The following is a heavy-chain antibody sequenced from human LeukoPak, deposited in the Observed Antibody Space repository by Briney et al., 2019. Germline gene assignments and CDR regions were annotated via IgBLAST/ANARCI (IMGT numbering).Heavy chain of an antibody. J-gene: IGHJ4*02. CDR3: ARDRQQSYYFDY. Sequence: SQTLSLTCTVSGGSISSGSYYWSWIRQPAGEGLEWIGRIYTSGSTNYNPSLKSRVTISVDTSKNQFSLKLSSVTAADTAVYYCARDRQQSYYFDYWGQGTLVTVSS. D-gene: IGHD6-13*01. V-gene: IGHV4-61*02. CDR2: IYTSGST. CDR1: GGSISSGSYY.